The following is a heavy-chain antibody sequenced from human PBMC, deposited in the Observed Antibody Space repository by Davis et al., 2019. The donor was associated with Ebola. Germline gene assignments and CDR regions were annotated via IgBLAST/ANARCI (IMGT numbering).Heavy chain of an antibody. Sequence: GESLKISCAASGFTFSDYYMSWIRQAPGKGLEWVSYISSSSSYTNYADSVKGRFTISRDNAKNSLYLQMNSLRAEDMAVYYCAKDVLLWRGYYPYFYYGMDVWGQGTTVTVSS. D-gene: IGHD3-3*01. CDR2: ISSSSSYT. CDR3: AKDVLLWRGYYPYFYYGMDV. CDR1: GFTFSDYY. J-gene: IGHJ6*02. V-gene: IGHV3-11*06.